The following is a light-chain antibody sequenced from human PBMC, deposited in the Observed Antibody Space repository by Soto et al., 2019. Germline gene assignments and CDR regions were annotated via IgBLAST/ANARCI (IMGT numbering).Light chain of an antibody. CDR1: SSDIGAYNF. CDR2: DVN. CDR3: TSWTTITTMI. Sequence: QAVVTQPASVSGSPGQSITISCTGTSSDIGAYNFVSWYQQHPGKAPNLMLYDVNIRPSGVSNRFSGSKSGNTASLTISGLQAEDEADYYCTSWTTITTMIFGGGTKLTVL. J-gene: IGLJ2*01. V-gene: IGLV2-14*03.